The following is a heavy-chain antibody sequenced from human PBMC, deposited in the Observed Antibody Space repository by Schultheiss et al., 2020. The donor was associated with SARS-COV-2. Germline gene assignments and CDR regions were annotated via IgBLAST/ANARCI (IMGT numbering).Heavy chain of an antibody. CDR3: ARDSGWYGAFDY. D-gene: IGHD6-19*01. V-gene: IGHV4-59*05. Sequence: SETLSLTCTVSGGSLNNYYWSWIRQPPGKGLEWIGGIHYSGSTYYKPSLKSRVTISVDTSKNQFSLKVSSVTAADTAVYYCARDSGWYGAFDYWGQGALVTVSS. CDR2: IHYSGST. CDR1: GGSLNNYY. J-gene: IGHJ4*02.